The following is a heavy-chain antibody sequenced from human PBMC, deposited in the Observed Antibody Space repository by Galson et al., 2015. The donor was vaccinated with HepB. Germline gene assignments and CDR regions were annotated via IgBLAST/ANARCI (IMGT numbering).Heavy chain of an antibody. Sequence: SLRLSCAASGVTFSYHGMHWVRQAPGKGLEWVGVIWCDGRNEHYADSVKGRFTTSRDNSKNTLYLQMNSLRDDDTAVYYCARDLGGVDGDGLDVWGQGSAVTVSS. J-gene: IGHJ6*02. CDR3: ARDLGGVDGDGLDV. V-gene: IGHV3-33*01. CDR1: GVTFSYHG. CDR2: IWCDGRNE. D-gene: IGHD5-24*01.